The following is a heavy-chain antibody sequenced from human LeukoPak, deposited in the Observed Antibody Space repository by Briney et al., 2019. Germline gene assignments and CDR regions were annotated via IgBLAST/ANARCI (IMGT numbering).Heavy chain of an antibody. CDR3: ARDPRQGWLRNCDY. Sequence: PGGSLILSCAASGFTFSSYRMNWVRRAPGKGLEWVSSISSSSSYIYYADSVKGRFTISRDNAKNSLYLQMNSLRAEDTAVYYCARDPRQGWLRNCDYWGQGTLVTVSS. CDR1: GFTFSSYR. CDR2: ISSSSSYI. D-gene: IGHD5-24*01. V-gene: IGHV3-21*01. J-gene: IGHJ4*02.